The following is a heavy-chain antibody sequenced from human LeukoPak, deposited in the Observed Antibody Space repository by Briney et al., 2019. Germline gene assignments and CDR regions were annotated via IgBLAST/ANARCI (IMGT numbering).Heavy chain of an antibody. CDR3: ASGTHYYYMDV. CDR1: GYTFTYRY. CDR2: ITPFNGNT. J-gene: IGHJ6*03. Sequence: ASVKVSCKASGYTFTYRYLHWVRQAPGQALEWMGWITPFNGNTNYAQKFQDRVTITRDRSMSTAYMELSSLRSEDTAMYYCASGTHYYYMDVWGKGTTVTVSS. V-gene: IGHV1-45*02.